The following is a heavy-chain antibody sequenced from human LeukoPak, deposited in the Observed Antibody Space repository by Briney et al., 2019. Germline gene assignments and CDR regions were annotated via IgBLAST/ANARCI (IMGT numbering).Heavy chain of an antibody. V-gene: IGHV3-33*01. CDR3: ARDESSSPRGYFQH. J-gene: IGHJ1*01. Sequence: GGSLRLSCAASGFTFSSYGMHWVRQAPGKGLEWVAVIWYDGSNKYYADSVKGRFTISRDNSKNTLYLQMNSLRAEDTAVYYCARDESSSPRGYFQHWGQGTLVTVSS. CDR2: IWYDGSNK. CDR1: GFTFSSYG. D-gene: IGHD6-13*01.